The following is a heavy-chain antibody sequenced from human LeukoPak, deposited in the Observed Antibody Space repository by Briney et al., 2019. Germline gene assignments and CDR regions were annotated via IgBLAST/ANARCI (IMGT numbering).Heavy chain of an antibody. Sequence: PGGSPRLSCAASGFTVSNNYINWVRQAPGKGLEWVSVIYSGGSTYYADSVKGRFTISRDNSKNTLYLQMNTLRAEDTAVYYCVRGVWELTWGLDYYYYMDVWGKGTTVTVSS. V-gene: IGHV3-66*01. CDR2: IYSGGST. J-gene: IGHJ6*03. CDR3: VRGVWELTWGLDYYYYMDV. D-gene: IGHD3-16*01. CDR1: GFTVSNNY.